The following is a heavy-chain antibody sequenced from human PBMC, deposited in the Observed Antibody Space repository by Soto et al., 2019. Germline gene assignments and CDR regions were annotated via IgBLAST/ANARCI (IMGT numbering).Heavy chain of an antibody. CDR2: IYYSGST. D-gene: IGHD3-3*01. J-gene: IGHJ5*02. Sequence: SETLSLTCTVSGGSISSGGYYWSWIRQHPGKGLEWIGYIYYSGSTYYNPSLKSRVTISVDTSKNQFSLKLSSVTAADTAVYYCARARFLEWLGGFDPWGQGALVSVSS. CDR1: GGSISSGGYY. CDR3: ARARFLEWLGGFDP. V-gene: IGHV4-31*03.